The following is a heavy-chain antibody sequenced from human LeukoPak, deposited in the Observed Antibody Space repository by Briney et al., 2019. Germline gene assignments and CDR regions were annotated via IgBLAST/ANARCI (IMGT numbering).Heavy chain of an antibody. CDR2: IYSGGST. J-gene: IGHJ4*02. CDR3: ARVRDGYNTLDY. D-gene: IGHD5-24*01. CDR1: GFTVSSNY. V-gene: IGHV3-53*01. Sequence: GGPLRLSCAASGFTVSSNYMSWVRQAPGKGLEWVSVIYSGGSTYYADSVKGRFTISRDNSKNTLYPQMNSLRAEDTAVYYCARVRDGYNTLDYWGQGTLVTVSS.